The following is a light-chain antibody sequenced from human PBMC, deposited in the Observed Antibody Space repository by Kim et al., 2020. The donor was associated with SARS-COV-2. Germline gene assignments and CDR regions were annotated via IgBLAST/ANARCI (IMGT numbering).Light chain of an antibody. J-gene: IGLJ2*01. Sequence: VAPVHETSSTCDEDKLGDKYACWYQQKPGQSPVLVSYQDSKRPSGIPERFSGSNSGNTATLTISGTQAMAEADYYCQAWDSSTAVVFGGGTQLTVL. CDR2: QDS. V-gene: IGLV3-1*01. CDR3: QAWDSSTAVV. CDR1: KLGDKY.